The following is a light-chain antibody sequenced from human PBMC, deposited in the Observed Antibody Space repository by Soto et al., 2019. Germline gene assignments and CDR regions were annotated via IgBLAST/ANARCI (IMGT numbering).Light chain of an antibody. CDR3: QQYNSMWT. Sequence: EIQMTQSPSTLSGSVGDRVTITCRASQTISSWLAWYQQKPGKAPKLLIYKASSLESGVPSRFSGSGSGTEFTLTISSLQPDDFATYYCQQYNSMWTFGQGTKVDIK. CDR1: QTISSW. V-gene: IGKV1-5*03. J-gene: IGKJ1*01. CDR2: KAS.